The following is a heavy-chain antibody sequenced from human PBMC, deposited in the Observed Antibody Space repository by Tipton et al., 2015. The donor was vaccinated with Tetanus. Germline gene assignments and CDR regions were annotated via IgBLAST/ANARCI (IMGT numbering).Heavy chain of an antibody. CDR1: GGSFSAYY. V-gene: IGHV4-34*01. Sequence: TLSLTCAVYGGSFSAYYWSWFRQSPGKGLEWIGEINHSGSTTYSPSFKSRVTISVDTPKNQSSLKLTSLTVADTAVYYCARGGSYSYGPRGFDLWGRGTLVTVSS. D-gene: IGHD5-18*01. J-gene: IGHJ2*01. CDR2: INHSGST. CDR3: ARGGSYSYGPRGFDL.